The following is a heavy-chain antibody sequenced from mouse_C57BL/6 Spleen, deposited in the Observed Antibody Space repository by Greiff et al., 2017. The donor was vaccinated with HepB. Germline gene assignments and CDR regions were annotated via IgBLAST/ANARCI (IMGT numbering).Heavy chain of an antibody. D-gene: IGHD1-1*01. CDR1: GYAFTNYL. CDR3: ARCRYYGSSYVDYFDY. J-gene: IGHJ2*01. CDR2: INPGSGGT. Sequence: QVQLQQSGAELVRPGTSVKVSCKASGYAFTNYLIEWVKQRPGQGLEWIGVINPGSGGTNYNEKFKGKATLTADKSSSTAYMQLSSLTSEDSAVYFCARCRYYGSSYVDYFDYWGQGTTLTVSS. V-gene: IGHV1-54*01.